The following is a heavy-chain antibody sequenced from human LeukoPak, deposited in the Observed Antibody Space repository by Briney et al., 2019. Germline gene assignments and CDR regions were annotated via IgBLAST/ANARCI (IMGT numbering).Heavy chain of an antibody. Sequence: SETLSLTCAVYGGSFSGYYWSWIRQPPGKGLEWIGEINHSGSTNYNPSLKSRVTISVDTSKNQFSPKLSSVTAADTAVYYCARVSFTIDYWGQGTLVTVSS. D-gene: IGHD3-10*01. CDR3: ARVSFTIDY. CDR2: INHSGST. V-gene: IGHV4-34*01. J-gene: IGHJ4*02. CDR1: GGSFSGYY.